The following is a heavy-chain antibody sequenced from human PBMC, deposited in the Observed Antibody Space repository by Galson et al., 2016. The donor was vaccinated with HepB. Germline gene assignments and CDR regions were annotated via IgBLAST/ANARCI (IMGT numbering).Heavy chain of an antibody. CDR3: ARDTPFSDSRGYQLTFDY. CDR1: GYTFTSYA. V-gene: IGHV1-3*01. CDR2: INAGNGNT. J-gene: IGHJ4*02. Sequence: SVKVSCKASGYTFTSYAMNWVRQAPGQRLEWMGWINAGNGNTKYSQNFQGRVTITRDTSASIVYMDLTSLRSEDTAVYYCARDTPFSDSRGYQLTFDYWGQGTLVTVSS. D-gene: IGHD3-22*01.